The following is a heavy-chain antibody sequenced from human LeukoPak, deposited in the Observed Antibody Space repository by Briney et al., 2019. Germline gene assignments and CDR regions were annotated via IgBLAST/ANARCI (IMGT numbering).Heavy chain of an antibody. D-gene: IGHD3-3*01. CDR1: GFTVSSDF. Sequence: GGSLRLSCAASGFTVSSDFMTWVRQAAGKGLEWVSIIYNGGSTYYADSVRGRFTISKDNSYNTLYLQMNSLRADDTAIYYCARVLRSGISGLALNVWGQGTMVTVSS. J-gene: IGHJ3*01. CDR3: ARVLRSGISGLALNV. CDR2: IYNGGST. V-gene: IGHV3-66*02.